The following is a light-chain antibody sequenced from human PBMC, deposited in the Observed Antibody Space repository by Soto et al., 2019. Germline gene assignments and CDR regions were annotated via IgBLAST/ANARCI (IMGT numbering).Light chain of an antibody. Sequence: DIQMTQSPSTLSASVGDRVTITCRASQSVSSWLAWYQQRPGNAPNRLIYKASSLESGVLSRFSGSGSGTEFTLTVSSLQPDDFDTYYCQQYDSYPLTFGGGTKVEIK. CDR1: QSVSSW. J-gene: IGKJ4*01. V-gene: IGKV1-5*03. CDR3: QQYDSYPLT. CDR2: KAS.